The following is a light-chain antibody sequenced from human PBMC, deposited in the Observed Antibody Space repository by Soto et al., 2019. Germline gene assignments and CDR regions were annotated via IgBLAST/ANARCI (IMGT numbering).Light chain of an antibody. CDR1: QSVSNS. V-gene: IGKV3-11*01. CDR2: DVS. CDR3: QYYYESSP. J-gene: IGKJ4*01. Sequence: EIVLTQSPATLSFSPGERVTLSCRASQSVSNSLAWYQQKPGQPPRLLIYDVSNRATGIPARFSGSGSGTDFTLTISRLEPEDFAVYYCQYYYESSPFGRGTKVDIK.